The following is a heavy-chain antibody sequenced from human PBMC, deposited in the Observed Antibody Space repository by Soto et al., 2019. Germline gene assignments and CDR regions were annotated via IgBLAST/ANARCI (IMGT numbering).Heavy chain of an antibody. CDR2: IDPSDSYT. CDR1: GYSFTIYW. CDR3: ASREDPNYYYYYGMDV. Sequence: GESLKISCKGSGYSFTIYWISWVRQMPGKGLEWMGRIDPSDSYTNYSPSFQGHVTISADKSISTAYLQWSSLKASDTAMYYCASREDPNYYYYYGMDVWGQGTTVTVSS. V-gene: IGHV5-10-1*01. J-gene: IGHJ6*02.